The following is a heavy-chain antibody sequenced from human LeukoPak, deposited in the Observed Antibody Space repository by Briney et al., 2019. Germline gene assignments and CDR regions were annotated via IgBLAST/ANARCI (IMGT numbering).Heavy chain of an antibody. J-gene: IGHJ4*02. CDR1: GYSFTSYW. CDR3: ARRELAGSFDY. V-gene: IGHV5-51*01. Sequence: GEPLKISCQGSGYSFTSYWSGGLGQLPGKGLEWMGIIYPGDSDTRYSPSFQGQVTISADKSICTAYLQWSSLKASDTAMYYCARRELAGSFDYWGQGTLVTVSS. D-gene: IGHD6-13*01. CDR2: IYPGDSDT.